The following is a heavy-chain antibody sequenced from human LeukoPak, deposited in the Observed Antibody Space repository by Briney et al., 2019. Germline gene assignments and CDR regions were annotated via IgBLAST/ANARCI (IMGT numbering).Heavy chain of an antibody. CDR1: GFTLSSYG. D-gene: IGHD3-22*01. V-gene: IGHV3-33*06. Sequence: GGSLRLSCAASGFTLSSYGMHWVRQAPGKGLEWVAVIWYDGSNKYYADSVKGRFTISRDNSKNTLYLQMNSLRAEDTAVYYCAKGSSSGYYSSFDYWGQGTLVTVSS. J-gene: IGHJ4*02. CDR3: AKGSSSGYYSSFDY. CDR2: IWYDGSNK.